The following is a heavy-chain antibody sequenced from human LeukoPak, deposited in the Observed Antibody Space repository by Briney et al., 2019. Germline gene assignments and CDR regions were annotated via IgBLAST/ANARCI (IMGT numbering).Heavy chain of an antibody. D-gene: IGHD5-24*01. J-gene: IGHJ4*02. V-gene: IGHV4-38-2*01. CDR3: ARRSNGYNV. CDR2: ISYSGST. Sequence: PSETLSLTCDVSGYSISSGFHWGWIRQPPGKGVEWIGSISYSGSTIYNPALKSRVTISVDTSKSQFSLKPSTVTAADAAVYFCARRSNGYNVWGQGILVTVSS. CDR1: GYSISSGFH.